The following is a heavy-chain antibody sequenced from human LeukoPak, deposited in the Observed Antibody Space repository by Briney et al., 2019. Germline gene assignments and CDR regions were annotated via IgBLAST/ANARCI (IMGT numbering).Heavy chain of an antibody. J-gene: IGHJ4*02. V-gene: IGHV4-34*01. CDR2: INHSGST. CDR3: ARGGDVDTAMGDFDY. Sequence: SETLSLTCVVYGGSFSGYYWSWIRQPPGKGLEWIGEINHSGSTNYNPSLKSRVTISVDTSKNQFSLKLSSVTAADTAVYYCARGGDVDTAMGDFDYWGQGTLVTVSS. D-gene: IGHD5-18*01. CDR1: GGSFSGYY.